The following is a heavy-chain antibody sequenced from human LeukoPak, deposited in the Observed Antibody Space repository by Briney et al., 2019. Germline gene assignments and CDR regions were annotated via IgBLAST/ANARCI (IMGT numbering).Heavy chain of an antibody. CDR3: ARSHLHMVAYPADY. Sequence: ASVTVSFTSSGYIFTIYYMHWVRHAPGQGLEWMGIINPSGGSTSYAQKFQGRVTMTSDTSTSTVYMELSSLRSEDTAVYYCARSHLHMVAYPADYWGQGTLVTVSS. CDR1: GYIFTIYY. D-gene: IGHD2-15*01. V-gene: IGHV1-46*01. J-gene: IGHJ4*02. CDR2: INPSGGST.